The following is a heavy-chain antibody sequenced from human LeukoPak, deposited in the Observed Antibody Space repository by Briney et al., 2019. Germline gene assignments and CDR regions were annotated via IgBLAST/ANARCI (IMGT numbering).Heavy chain of an antibody. J-gene: IGHJ4*02. Sequence: GGSLRLSCAASGFTVSNYNMNWVRQAPGKGLEWISSISSSSTYISYAASVKGRFTISRDNAKNSLFLQMNSLRAEDTAVYYCARADVMGGQGTLVTVSS. V-gene: IGHV3-21*01. CDR1: GFTVSNYN. D-gene: IGHD3-16*01. CDR2: ISSSSTYI. CDR3: ARADVM.